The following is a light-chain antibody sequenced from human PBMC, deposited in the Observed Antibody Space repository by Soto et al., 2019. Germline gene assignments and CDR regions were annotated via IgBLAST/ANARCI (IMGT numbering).Light chain of an antibody. CDR2: DAS. J-gene: IGKJ3*01. CDR3: QQRYQWPS. V-gene: IGKV3-11*01. CDR1: QSVRTY. Sequence: EIVLTQSPATLSLSPGETATLSCRASQSVRTYLAWYQQRPGQAPRLLIYDASTRATGIPTRFSGSGSGTDFILTSSSSEPEDFADYYYQQRYQWPSFGPGTKVDIK.